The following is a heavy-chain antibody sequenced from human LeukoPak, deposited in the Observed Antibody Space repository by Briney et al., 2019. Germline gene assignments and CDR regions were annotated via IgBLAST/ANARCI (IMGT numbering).Heavy chain of an antibody. D-gene: IGHD6-13*01. J-gene: IGHJ6*02. V-gene: IGHV3-9*01. CDR1: GFTFSSYS. Sequence: QTGGSLRLSCAASGFTFSSYSMNWVRQAPGKGLEWVSGISWNSGSIGYADSVKGRFTISRDNAKNSLYLQMNSLRAEDTALYYCAKDGIAAAGTYYYYGMDVWGQGTTVTVSS. CDR3: AKDGIAAAGTYYYYGMDV. CDR2: ISWNSGSI.